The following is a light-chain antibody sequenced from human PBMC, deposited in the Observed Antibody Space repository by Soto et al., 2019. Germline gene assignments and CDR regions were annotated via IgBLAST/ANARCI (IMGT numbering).Light chain of an antibody. V-gene: IGKV3-11*01. CDR3: QQRSDWPGLT. J-gene: IGKJ4*01. CDR2: QAS. CDR1: QRISDY. Sequence: EIVLTQSPATLSLSPGERATLSCRASQRISDYLAWYQQRPGQAPRLLIFQASNRATGVPERFTGSGSGTDFTLTISSLAPEDFAVYYCQQRSDWPGLTFGGGTQVEIK.